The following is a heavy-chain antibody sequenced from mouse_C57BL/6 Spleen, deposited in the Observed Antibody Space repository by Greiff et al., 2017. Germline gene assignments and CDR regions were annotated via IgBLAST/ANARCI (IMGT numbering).Heavy chain of an antibody. D-gene: IGHD1-1*01. CDR1: GYSITGCYY. J-gene: IGHJ1*03. V-gene: IGHV3-6*01. CDR3: ASDEGVVADWYFDV. Sequence: EVQLKQSGPGLVNPSPSLSLTCSVTGYSITGCYYWNWLRQFPENKLEWMGYISYDGSNNYNPSLKNPIPITRDTSTYQLFLKLNSVTTEDTATYYCASDEGVVADWYFDVWGTGTTVTVSS. CDR2: ISYDGSN.